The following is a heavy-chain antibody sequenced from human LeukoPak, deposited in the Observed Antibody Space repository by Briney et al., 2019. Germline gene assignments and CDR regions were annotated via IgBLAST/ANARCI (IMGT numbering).Heavy chain of an antibody. J-gene: IGHJ4*02. V-gene: IGHV3-23*01. CDR1: GITFSNSA. CDR3: ARVAYDSSGYYGD. CDR2: ITKSGDQT. D-gene: IGHD3-22*01. Sequence: GGSLRLSCVPSGITFSNSALSWVRQAPGKGLEWVSTITKSGDQTYYADSVRGLFTISRDNSKNTLYLQMNSLRAEDTAVYYCARVAYDSSGYYGDWGQGTLVTVSS.